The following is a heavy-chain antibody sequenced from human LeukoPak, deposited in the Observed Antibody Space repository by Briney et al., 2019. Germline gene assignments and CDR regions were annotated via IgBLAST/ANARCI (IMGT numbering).Heavy chain of an antibody. D-gene: IGHD2-2*01. J-gene: IGHJ4*02. CDR3: ARSRAVYCSSTSCYEFDY. CDR1: GGSISSHY. V-gene: IGHV4-59*08. CDR2: IYYSGST. Sequence: SETLSLTCTVSGGSISSHYWSWIRQPPGKGLEWIGYIYYSGSTNYNPSLKSRVTISVDTSKNQFSLKLSSVTAADTAVYYCARSRAVYCSSTSCYEFDYWGQGTLVTVSS.